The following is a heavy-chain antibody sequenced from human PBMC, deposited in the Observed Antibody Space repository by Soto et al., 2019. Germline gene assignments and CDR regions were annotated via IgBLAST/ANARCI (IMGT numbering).Heavy chain of an antibody. CDR3: AKTILHCSSTSCYLPLYYYYYYGMDV. CDR1: GFTFSSYA. J-gene: IGHJ6*02. CDR2: ISGSGGST. D-gene: IGHD2-2*01. V-gene: IGHV3-23*01. Sequence: GGSLRLSCAASGFTFSSYAMSWVRQAPGKGLGWVSAISGSGGSTYYADSVKGRFTISRDNSKNTLYLQMNSLRAEDTAVYYCAKTILHCSSTSCYLPLYYYYYYGMDVWGQGTTVTVS.